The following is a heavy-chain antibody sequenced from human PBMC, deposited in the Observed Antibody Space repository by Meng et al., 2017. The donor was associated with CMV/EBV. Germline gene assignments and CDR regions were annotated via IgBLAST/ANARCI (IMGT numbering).Heavy chain of an antibody. CDR3: ARGFCRGGSCSQTEFDY. J-gene: IGHJ4*02. D-gene: IGHD2-15*01. CDR2: INPNSGGT. Sequence: ASVKVSCKASGYTFTGYYMHWVRQAPGQGLEWMGWINPNSGGTNYAQKFQGRVTMTRDTSISTAYMELRNLRSDDTAVYYCARGFCRGGSCSQTEFDYWGQGTLVTVSS. CDR1: GYTFTGYY. V-gene: IGHV1-2*02.